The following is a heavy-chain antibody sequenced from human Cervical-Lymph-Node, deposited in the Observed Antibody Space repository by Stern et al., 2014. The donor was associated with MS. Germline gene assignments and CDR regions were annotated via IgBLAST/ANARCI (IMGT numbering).Heavy chain of an antibody. J-gene: IGHJ4*02. CDR2: ISSNGGST. V-gene: IGHV3-64D*06. CDR3: VKELRAAGYFDY. D-gene: IGHD6-13*01. Sequence: EVQLVESGGGLVQPGGSLRLSCSASGFTFSSYAMHWVRQAPGKGLESVSAISSNGGSTYYADSVKGRFTISRDNSKNTLYLQMSSLRAEDTAVYYCVKELRAAGYFDYWGQGTLVTVSS. CDR1: GFTFSSYA.